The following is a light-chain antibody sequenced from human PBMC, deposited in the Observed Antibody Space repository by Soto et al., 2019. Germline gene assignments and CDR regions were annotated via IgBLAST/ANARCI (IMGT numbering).Light chain of an antibody. Sequence: DIPMTQSPSSLYASVGDIVTITCRASQTINNYLNWYHQKPGKAPKLLIYAASSLQSGVPSRFSGSGSGTDFTLTIHSLQAEDAANYFGQEGITAPLTFGGGTKVEVK. V-gene: IGKV1-39*01. CDR3: QEGITAPLT. J-gene: IGKJ4*01. CDR2: AAS. CDR1: QTINNY.